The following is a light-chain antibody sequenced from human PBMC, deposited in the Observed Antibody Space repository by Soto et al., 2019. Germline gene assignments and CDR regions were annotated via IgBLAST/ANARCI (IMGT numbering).Light chain of an antibody. CDR3: SSYTSSSTWV. Sequence: QSALTQAASVSGSPGQSITISCTGTSSDIGSYNYVSWYQQHPGKAPKLIIYDVSRRPSGVSDRSAGSKSGNTASLTISGRQGEDGADYYCSSYTSSSTWVFGGGTKLTVL. V-gene: IGLV2-14*01. CDR1: SSDIGSYNY. J-gene: IGLJ3*02. CDR2: DVS.